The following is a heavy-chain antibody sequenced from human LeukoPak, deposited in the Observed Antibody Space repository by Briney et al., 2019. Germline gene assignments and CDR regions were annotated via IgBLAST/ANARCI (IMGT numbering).Heavy chain of an antibody. Sequence: SETLSLTCTVSDGSMGTYYWGWIRQPPGKGLEWIGYIYYSGGTTYNPSLKSRVTVSVDTSRSQFSLKLTSMTAADTAVYYCARGRLGRQHASFFDSWGQGTLVIVSS. D-gene: IGHD2-2*01. CDR2: IYYSGGT. V-gene: IGHV4-59*08. J-gene: IGHJ4*02. CDR3: ARGRLGRQHASFFDS. CDR1: DGSMGTYY.